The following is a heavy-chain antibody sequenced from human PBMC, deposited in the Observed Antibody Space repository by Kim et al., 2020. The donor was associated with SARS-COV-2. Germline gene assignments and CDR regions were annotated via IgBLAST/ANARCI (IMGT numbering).Heavy chain of an antibody. Sequence: TIYYADSVRGRFTISRDKAKNSLYLQMNSLRDEDTAVYYCARGSLGGDYLGQGTLVTVSS. V-gene: IGHV3-48*02. CDR3: ARGSLGGDY. D-gene: IGHD2-15*01. J-gene: IGHJ4*02. CDR2: TI.